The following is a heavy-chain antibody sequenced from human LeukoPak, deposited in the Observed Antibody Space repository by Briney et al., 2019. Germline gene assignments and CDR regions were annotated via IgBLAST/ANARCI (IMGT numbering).Heavy chain of an antibody. D-gene: IGHD6-19*01. J-gene: IGHJ6*03. Sequence: ASVKVSCKASGYTFTSYGISWVRQAPGQGLEWMGWISAYNGNTNYAQKLQGRVTMTPDTSTSTAYMELRSLRSDDTAVYYCASQWLGLGYYMDVWGKGTTVTVSS. CDR3: ASQWLGLGYYMDV. V-gene: IGHV1-18*01. CDR2: ISAYNGNT. CDR1: GYTFTSYG.